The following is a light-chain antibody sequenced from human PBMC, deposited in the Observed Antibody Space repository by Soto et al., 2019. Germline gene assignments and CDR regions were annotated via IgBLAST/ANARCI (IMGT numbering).Light chain of an antibody. CDR3: SSSANRGPVE. J-gene: IGLJ2*01. V-gene: IGLV2-14*01. CDR1: SRDLVDSNR. Sequence: QSALTQPASVSGSPGQSITIPCTAASRDLVDSNRVSWYQQHPGKAPKLIIFEVTSRPSGLSSRFSGSKSGNTASLTISGLQTEDEAIYFCSSSANRGPVEFGGGTKLTVL. CDR2: EVT.